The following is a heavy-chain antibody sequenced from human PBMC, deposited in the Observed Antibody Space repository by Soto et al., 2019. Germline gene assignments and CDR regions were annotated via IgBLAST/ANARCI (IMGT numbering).Heavy chain of an antibody. D-gene: IGHD6-19*01. Sequence: ASVKVSCKASGYTFTSYAMHWVRQAPGQRLEWMGWINAGNGNTKYSQKFQGRVNITRDTSASTAYMELSSLRSEDTAVYYCARASSGWYEYYGMEVWGQGTTVTVSS. CDR3: ARASSGWYEYYGMEV. J-gene: IGHJ6*02. CDR2: INAGNGNT. V-gene: IGHV1-3*01. CDR1: GYTFTSYA.